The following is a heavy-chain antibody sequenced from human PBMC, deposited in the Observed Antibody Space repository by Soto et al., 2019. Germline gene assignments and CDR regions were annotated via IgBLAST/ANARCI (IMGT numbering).Heavy chain of an antibody. CDR2: ISSDNGNA. D-gene: IGHD5-18*01. J-gene: IGHJ6*02. V-gene: IGHV1-18*01. CDR3: ARCIQQDYYYGMDV. Sequence: ASVKVSCKASGYTFYSHSISWVRQAPGQGLEWMGRISSDNGNARYAQKFRGRVTMTTDTSTSTVYMELRNLRPDDTAVYYCARCIQQDYYYGMDVWG. CDR1: GYTFYSHS.